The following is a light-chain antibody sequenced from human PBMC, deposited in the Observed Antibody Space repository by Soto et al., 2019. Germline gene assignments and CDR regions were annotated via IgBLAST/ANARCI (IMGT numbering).Light chain of an antibody. CDR3: QQYNDSFPYT. J-gene: IGKJ2*01. CDR1: QSISTW. V-gene: IGKV1-5*03. Sequence: DIQMTQSPSTLSASVGDRVTITCRASQSISTWLAWYQQKPGTAPKLLIYKASTLESRVPPRFSGSRSGTEFTLTVSSLQPDDFATYYCQQYNDSFPYTFGQGTKLEIK. CDR2: KAS.